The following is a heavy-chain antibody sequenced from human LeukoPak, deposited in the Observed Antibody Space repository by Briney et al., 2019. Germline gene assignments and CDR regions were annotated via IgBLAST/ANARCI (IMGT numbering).Heavy chain of an antibody. J-gene: IGHJ4*02. CDR3: AREVHLDY. Sequence: GGSLRLSCAASGFTFSSYAMHWVRQAPGKGLEWVAVISYDGSNEYYADSVKGRFTISRDNSKNTLYLQMNSLRAEDTAVYYCAREVHLDYWGQGTLVTVSS. V-gene: IGHV3-30*04. CDR2: ISYDGSNE. CDR1: GFTFSSYA.